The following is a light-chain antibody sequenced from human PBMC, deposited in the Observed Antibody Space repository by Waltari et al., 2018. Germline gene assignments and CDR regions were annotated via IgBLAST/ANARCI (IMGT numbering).Light chain of an antibody. Sequence: QSVLTQPPSASGTPGQRVTISCSGSSSNIGSNTVNWYRQLPGTAPKLLSYSNNQRPSGVPDRFSGSKSGTSASLAISGLQSEDEADYYWAAWDDSLNGPVFGGGTQLTVL. CDR3: AAWDDSLNGPV. J-gene: IGLJ7*01. CDR1: SSNIGSNT. CDR2: SNN. V-gene: IGLV1-44*01.